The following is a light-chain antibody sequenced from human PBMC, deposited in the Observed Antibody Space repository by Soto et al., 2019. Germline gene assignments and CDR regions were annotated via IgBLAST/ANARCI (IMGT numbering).Light chain of an antibody. CDR1: QSVSTF. CDR3: QEYDSLPPT. Sequence: EIVLTQSPATLSLSPGERAILSCRASQSVSTFLAWFQQKPGQPPRLLIYGASTRATGIPARFSGSGSGTDFTLTISSLQPEDIATYYCQEYDSLPPTFGQGTRLEIK. J-gene: IGKJ5*01. CDR2: GAS. V-gene: IGKV3-15*01.